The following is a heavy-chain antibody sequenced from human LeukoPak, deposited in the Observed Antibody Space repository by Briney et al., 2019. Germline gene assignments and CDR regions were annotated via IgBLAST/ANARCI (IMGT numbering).Heavy chain of an antibody. V-gene: IGHV4-30-2*01. D-gene: IGHD3-3*01. Sequence: SQTLSLTCTVSGGSISSGGYYWSWIRQPPGKGLEWIGYIYHSGSTYYNPSLKSRVTISVDRSKNQFSLKLSSVTAADTAVYYCARERTQENDFWSGYSREFDYWGQGTLVTVSS. CDR1: GGSISSGGYY. J-gene: IGHJ4*02. CDR3: ARERTQENDFWSGYSREFDY. CDR2: IYHSGST.